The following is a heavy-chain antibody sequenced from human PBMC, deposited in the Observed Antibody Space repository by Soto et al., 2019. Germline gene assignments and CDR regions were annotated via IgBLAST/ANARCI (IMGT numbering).Heavy chain of an antibody. D-gene: IGHD2-2*01. CDR3: AYRSPALDY. Sequence: QVQLVESGGGVVQPGRSLRLSCAASGFPFSTYGMHWVRQAPGKGLEWVAVIWSDGGNKYYTDSVKGRFTISRDNSKNMLYLQMNSLRAEDTAVYYCAYRSPALDYWGQGTLVTVSS. V-gene: IGHV3-33*01. CDR1: GFPFSTYG. CDR2: IWSDGGNK. J-gene: IGHJ4*02.